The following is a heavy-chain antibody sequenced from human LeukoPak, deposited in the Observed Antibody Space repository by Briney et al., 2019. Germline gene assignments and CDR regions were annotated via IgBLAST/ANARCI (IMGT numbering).Heavy chain of an antibody. CDR3: ARAHCSDGSCLLDH. CDR2: ISGYSGNT. J-gene: IGHJ4*02. Sequence: ASVKVSRKASGYTFSSHGISWVRQAPGQGLEWMGWISGYSGNTNYAQRLQGRVTMTTDTSTSTAYMELRSLRSDDTAVYYCARAHCSDGSCLLDHWGQGTLVTVSS. CDR1: GYTFSSHG. V-gene: IGHV1-18*01. D-gene: IGHD2-15*01.